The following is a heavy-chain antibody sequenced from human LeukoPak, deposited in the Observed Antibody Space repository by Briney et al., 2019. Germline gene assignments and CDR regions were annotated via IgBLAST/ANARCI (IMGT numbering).Heavy chain of an antibody. J-gene: IGHJ4*02. CDR3: ARAVGYSGYVDY. V-gene: IGHV3-48*01. CDR1: GFTFSSYS. D-gene: IGHD1-26*01. CDR2: ISSSSSTI. Sequence: GGSLRLSCAASGFTFSSYSMNWVRQAPGKGLEWVSYISSSSSTICYADSVKGRFTISRDNAKNSLYLQMNSLRAEDTAVYYCARAVGYSGYVDYWGQGTLVTVSS.